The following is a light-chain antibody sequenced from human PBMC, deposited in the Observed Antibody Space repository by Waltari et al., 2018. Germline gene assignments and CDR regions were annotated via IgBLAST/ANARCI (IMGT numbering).Light chain of an antibody. V-gene: IGLV2-14*03. CDR1: SSDVGTYTS. CDR3: SSYTTRSTWV. Sequence: QSALTQPASVSGSPGQSITISCAGTSSDVGTYTSVSCYQQHPGKAPKLIIYAVTKRPSGVSLRFSGSKSGNTASLTISGLQAEDESDYYCSSYTTRSTWVFGGGTKLTVL. CDR2: AVT. J-gene: IGLJ3*02.